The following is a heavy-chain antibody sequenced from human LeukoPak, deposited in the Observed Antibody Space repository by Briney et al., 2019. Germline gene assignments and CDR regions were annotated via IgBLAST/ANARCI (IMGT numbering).Heavy chain of an antibody. CDR1: GGSFSGYY. J-gene: IGHJ5*02. D-gene: IGHD3-3*01. CDR2: INHSGRT. CDR3: ARGRGGYDFWSGYYRWFAP. Sequence: SETLSLTCAVYGGSFSGYYWSSISQPPGKGLEWIGEINHSGRTNYNPSIKSRLTISVDTSKNQSSLKLSSVTAGETAVYYCARGRGGYDFWSGYYRWFAPWGQGTLVTVSS. V-gene: IGHV4-34*01.